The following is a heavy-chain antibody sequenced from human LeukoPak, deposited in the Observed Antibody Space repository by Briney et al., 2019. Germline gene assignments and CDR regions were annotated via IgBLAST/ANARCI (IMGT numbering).Heavy chain of an antibody. V-gene: IGHV5-51*01. CDR2: IYPDDSET. D-gene: IGHD6-19*01. CDR3: ARHRFYSNGWSPFDY. CDR1: GYIFTTYW. J-gene: IGHJ4*02. Sequence: GESLKISCKVSGYIFTTYWIGWVRQLPGKGLEWMGIIYPDDSETRYSPSFQGQVTISADKPLSTAFLQWSSLKASDTAMYYCARHRFYSNGWSPFDYWGQGTLVTVSP.